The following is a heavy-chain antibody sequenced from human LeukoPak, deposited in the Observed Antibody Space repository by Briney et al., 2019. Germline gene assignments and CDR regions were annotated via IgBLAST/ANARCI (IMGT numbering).Heavy chain of an antibody. J-gene: IGHJ1*01. CDR1: GFTVSSNY. V-gene: IGHV3-66*01. CDR2: IYSGGST. D-gene: IGHD6-13*01. CDR3: ASFVAAAGTQYFQH. Sequence: PGGSLRLSCAASGFTVSSNYMSWVRQAPGKGLEWVSVIYSGGSTYYADSVKGRFTISRDDSKNTLYLQMNSLRAEDTAVYYCASFVAAAGTQYFQHWGQGTLVTVSS.